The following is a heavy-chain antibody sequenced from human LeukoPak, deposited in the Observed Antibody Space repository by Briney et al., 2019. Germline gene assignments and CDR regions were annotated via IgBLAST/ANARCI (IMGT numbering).Heavy chain of an antibody. CDR1: GYTFTSYW. Sequence: GESLKISCKGSGYTFTSYWTGWVRQMPGKGLEWMGIISPGDADTRYSPSFQGQVTISADKSISTTYLQWSSLKASDTAIYYCARRRDMAFDYWGQGTLVTVAS. CDR2: ISPGDADT. CDR3: ARRRDMAFDY. V-gene: IGHV5-51*01. J-gene: IGHJ4*02. D-gene: IGHD5-24*01.